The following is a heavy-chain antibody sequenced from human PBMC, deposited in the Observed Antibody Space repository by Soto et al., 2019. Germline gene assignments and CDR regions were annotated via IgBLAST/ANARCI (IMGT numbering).Heavy chain of an antibody. J-gene: IGHJ6*02. Sequence: QVQLVQCGDEVKKPGASVKVSCKASGYIFVNCGIGWVRQARGQGVEWMGWISPYTGNTHSATKVQGRLSMTTDTSTSTAYMDLGSLTSDDTAVYYCVMVDNYVTPTPQDVWGQGTTVTVSS. CDR1: GYIFVNCG. CDR3: VMVDNYVTPTPQDV. V-gene: IGHV1-18*01. D-gene: IGHD3-16*01. CDR2: ISPYTGNT.